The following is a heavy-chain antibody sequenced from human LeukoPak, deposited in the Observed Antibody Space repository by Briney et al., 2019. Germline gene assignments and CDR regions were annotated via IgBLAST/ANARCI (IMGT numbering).Heavy chain of an antibody. Sequence: GGSLRLSCAASGFTFSKYWMTWVRQAPGKGLEWVANIRGDASVNYLLDSVKGRFTISRDNVKNSLSLEMNNLRAEDTAVYYCSRDANYYDSSRHYFDAFDIWGQGTMVTVSS. CDR3: SRDANYYDSSRHYFDAFDI. V-gene: IGHV3-7*01. J-gene: IGHJ3*02. CDR2: IRGDASVN. D-gene: IGHD3-22*01. CDR1: GFTFSKYW.